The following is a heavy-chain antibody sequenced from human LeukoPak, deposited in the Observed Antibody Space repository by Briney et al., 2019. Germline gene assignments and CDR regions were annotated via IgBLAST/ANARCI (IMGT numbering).Heavy chain of an antibody. Sequence: PSETLSLTCTVSGGSISSSSYYWGWIRQPPGKGLEWIGSIYYSGSTYYNPSLKSRVTISVDTSKNQFSLKLSSVTAADTAVYYCARSSWRYYFDYWGQGTLVTVSS. V-gene: IGHV4-39*07. CDR1: GGSISSSSYY. CDR2: IYYSGST. CDR3: ARSSWRYYFDY. D-gene: IGHD6-13*01. J-gene: IGHJ4*02.